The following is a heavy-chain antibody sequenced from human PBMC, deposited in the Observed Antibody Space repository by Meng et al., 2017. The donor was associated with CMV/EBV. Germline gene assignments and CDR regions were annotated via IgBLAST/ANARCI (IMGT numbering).Heavy chain of an antibody. D-gene: IGHD3-3*01. CDR2: ISYDGSNK. CDR3: ARVGIWSGYYYFDY. CDR1: GFTFSSYA. V-gene: IGHV3-30*04. J-gene: IGHJ4*02. Sequence: GESLKISCAASGFTFSSYAMHWVRQAPGKGLEWVAVISYDGSNKYYADSVKGRFTISRDNSKNTLYLQMNSLRAEDTAVYYCARVGIWSGYYYFDYWGQGTLVTSPQ.